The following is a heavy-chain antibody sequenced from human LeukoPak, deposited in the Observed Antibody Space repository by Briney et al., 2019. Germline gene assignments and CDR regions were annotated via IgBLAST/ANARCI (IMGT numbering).Heavy chain of an antibody. D-gene: IGHD3-22*01. V-gene: IGHV3-66*01. CDR1: GFTFSSYA. CDR3: ASETYYYDSSGQIT. Sequence: GGSLGLSCAASGFTFSSYAMSWVRQAPGKGLEWVSVIYSGGSTYYADSVKGRFTISRDNSKNTLYLQMNSLRAEDTAVYYCASETYYYDSSGQITWGQGTLVTVSS. CDR2: IYSGGST. J-gene: IGHJ5*02.